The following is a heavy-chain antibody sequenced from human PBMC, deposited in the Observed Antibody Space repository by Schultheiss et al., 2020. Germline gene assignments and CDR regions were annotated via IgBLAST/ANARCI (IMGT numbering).Heavy chain of an antibody. CDR2: IIPIFGTA. V-gene: IGHV1-69*13. CDR1: GGTFSSYA. Sequence: SVTVSCKASGGTFSSYAISWVRQAPGQGLEWMGGIIPIFGTANYAQKFQGRVTITADESTSTAYMELSSLRSEDTAVYYCAREPGENWPVQSYGMDVWGQGTTVTVSS. J-gene: IGHJ6*02. CDR3: AREPGENWPVQSYGMDV. D-gene: IGHD1-1*01.